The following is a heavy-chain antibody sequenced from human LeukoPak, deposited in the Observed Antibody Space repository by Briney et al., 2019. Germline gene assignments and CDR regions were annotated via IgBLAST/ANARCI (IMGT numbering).Heavy chain of an antibody. V-gene: IGHV4-34*01. D-gene: IGHD3-3*01. J-gene: IGHJ5*02. Sequence: PSETLSLTCAVYGGSFSGCYWSWIRQPPGKGLEWIGEINHSGSTNYNPSLKSRVTISVDTSKNQFSLKLSSVTAADTAVYYCARGGSLRFLEWLSKTTNWFDPWGQGTLVTVSS. CDR3: ARGGSLRFLEWLSKTTNWFDP. CDR2: INHSGST. CDR1: GGSFSGCY.